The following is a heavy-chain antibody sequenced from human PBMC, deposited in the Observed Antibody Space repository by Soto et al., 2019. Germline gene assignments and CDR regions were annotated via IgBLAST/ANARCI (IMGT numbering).Heavy chain of an antibody. CDR1: GYTFTSYG. Sequence: ASVKVSCKASGYTFTSYGISWVRQAPGQGPEWMGWISAYNGNTNYAQKLQGRVTMTTDTSTSTAYMELRSLRSDDTAVYYCATSRTYDSSGYYFEEYAFDIWGQGTMVTVSS. CDR3: ATSRTYDSSGYYFEEYAFDI. V-gene: IGHV1-18*01. J-gene: IGHJ3*02. D-gene: IGHD3-22*01. CDR2: ISAYNGNT.